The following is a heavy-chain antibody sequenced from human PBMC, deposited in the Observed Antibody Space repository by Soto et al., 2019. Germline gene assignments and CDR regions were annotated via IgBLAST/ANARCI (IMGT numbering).Heavy chain of an antibody. CDR3: ARHGRNCSGASCYFDF. CDR1: GGSISSSSYY. D-gene: IGHD2-15*01. V-gene: IGHV4-39*01. Sequence: QLQLQESGPGLVKPSETLSLTCTVSGGSISSSSYYWGWIRQPPGKGLEWIATIYYSGSTYYNPSLKSRVTISVGTSKNQFSLKLSSVTAADTAVYYCARHGRNCSGASCYFDFWGQGTLVTVSS. J-gene: IGHJ4*02. CDR2: IYYSGST.